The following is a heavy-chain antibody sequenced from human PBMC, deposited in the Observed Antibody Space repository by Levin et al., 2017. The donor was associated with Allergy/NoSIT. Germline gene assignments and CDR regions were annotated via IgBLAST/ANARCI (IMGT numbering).Heavy chain of an antibody. V-gene: IGHV7-4-1*02. D-gene: IGHD2-15*01. J-gene: IGHJ3*02. CDR3: ARADRYCSGGSCYSDAFDI. Sequence: GESLKISCKASGYTFTSYAMNWVRQAPGQGLEWMGWINTNTGNPTYAQGFTGRFVFSLDTSVSTAYLQISSLKAEDTAVYYCARADRYCSGGSCYSDAFDIWGQGTMVTVSS. CDR2: INTNTGNP. CDR1: GYTFTSYA.